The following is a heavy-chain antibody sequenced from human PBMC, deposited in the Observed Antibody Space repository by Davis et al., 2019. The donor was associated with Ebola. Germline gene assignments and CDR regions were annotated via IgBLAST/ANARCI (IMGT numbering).Heavy chain of an antibody. V-gene: IGHV3-30-3*01. CDR1: GFTFSSYA. J-gene: IGHJ4*02. CDR2: ISYDGSNK. Sequence: GESLKISCAASGFTFSSYAMHWVRQAPGKGLEWVAVISYDGSNKYYADSVKGRFTISRDNSKNTLYLQMNSLRAEDTAVYYCAKDSSPYCSSTSCYANFDYWGQGTLVTVSS. D-gene: IGHD2-2*01. CDR3: AKDSSPYCSSTSCYANFDY.